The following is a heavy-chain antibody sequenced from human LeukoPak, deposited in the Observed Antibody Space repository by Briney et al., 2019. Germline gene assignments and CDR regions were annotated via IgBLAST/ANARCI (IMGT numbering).Heavy chain of an antibody. J-gene: IGHJ4*02. V-gene: IGHV4-34*01. CDR1: GGSFSGYY. CDR2: INHSGST. Sequence: SERLSLTCAVYGGSFSGYYWSWIRQPPGKGLEWIGEINHSGSTNYNPSLKSRVTISVDTSKNQFSLKLSSVTVADTAVYYCARPRYSSSSAYDYWGQGTLVS. D-gene: IGHD6-6*01. CDR3: ARPRYSSSSAYDY.